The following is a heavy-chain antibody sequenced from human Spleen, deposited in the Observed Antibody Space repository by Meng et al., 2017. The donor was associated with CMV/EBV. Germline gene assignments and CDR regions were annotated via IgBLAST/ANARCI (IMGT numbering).Heavy chain of an antibody. Sequence: LSLTCAVYGGSFSGYYWSWIRQAPGKGLEWVSYISSSGSTIYYADSVKGRFTISRDNAKNSLYLQMNSLRAEDTAVYYCARDRETSNFWSGYYYGMDVWGQGTTVTVSS. CDR3: ARDRETSNFWSGYYYGMDV. V-gene: IGHV3-11*01. D-gene: IGHD3-3*01. J-gene: IGHJ6*02. CDR1: GGSFSGYY. CDR2: ISSSGSTI.